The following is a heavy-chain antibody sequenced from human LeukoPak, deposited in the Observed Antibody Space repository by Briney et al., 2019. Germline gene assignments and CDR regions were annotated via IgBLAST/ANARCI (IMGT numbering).Heavy chain of an antibody. J-gene: IGHJ4*02. CDR2: INHSGST. CDR3: ARSSLAVYFDY. V-gene: IGHV4-34*01. CDR1: GGSFSGYY. D-gene: IGHD6-19*01. Sequence: SETLSLTCAVYGGSFSGYYWSWIRQPPGKGLEWIGEINHSGSTNYNPSLKSRVTISVDTSKNQFSLYLSSVTAADTAMYFCARSSLAVYFDYWGQGTLVTASS.